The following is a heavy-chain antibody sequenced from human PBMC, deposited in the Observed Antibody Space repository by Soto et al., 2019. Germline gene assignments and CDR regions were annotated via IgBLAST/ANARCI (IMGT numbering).Heavy chain of an antibody. V-gene: IGHV4-34*01. CDR1: GGSLSDYF. J-gene: IGHJ6*02. CDR3: ARHQYGRYGMDV. CDR2: TNHLGST. D-gene: IGHD2-2*01. Sequence: SETLSLTCVVSGGSLSDYFWSWIRQPPGMALEWIGETNHLGSTNYNPSLKSRVTISVDTSKNQFSLKLSSVTAADTAVYYCARHQYGRYGMDVWGQGTTVTVSS.